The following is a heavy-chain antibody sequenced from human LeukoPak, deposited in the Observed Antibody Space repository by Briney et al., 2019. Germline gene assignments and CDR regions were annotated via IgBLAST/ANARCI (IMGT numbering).Heavy chain of an antibody. CDR1: GGSISSYY. CDR3: ARDYGSSWYGYYYYYYMDV. V-gene: IGHV4-4*07. Sequence: SETLSLTCTVSGGSISSYYWSWIRQPAGKGLEWIGRIYTSGSTNYNPSLKSRVTMSVDTSKNQFSLKLSSVTAADTAVYYCARDYGSSWYGYYYYYYMDVWGKGTTVTISS. D-gene: IGHD6-13*01. CDR2: IYTSGST. J-gene: IGHJ6*03.